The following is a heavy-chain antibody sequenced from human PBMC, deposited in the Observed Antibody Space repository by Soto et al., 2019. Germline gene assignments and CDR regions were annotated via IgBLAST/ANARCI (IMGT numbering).Heavy chain of an antibody. CDR3: AKEVFDFWSNRGGYNWFDP. J-gene: IGHJ5*02. V-gene: IGHV3-23*01. CDR2: ISGSGGST. Sequence: PGGSRRLSCAASGFTFSSYAMSWVRQAPGKGLEWVSAISGSGGSTYYADSVKGRFTISRDNSKNTLYLQMNSLRAEDTAVYYCAKEVFDFWSNRGGYNWFDPWGKGTLVTVSS. CDR1: GFTFSSYA. D-gene: IGHD3-3*01.